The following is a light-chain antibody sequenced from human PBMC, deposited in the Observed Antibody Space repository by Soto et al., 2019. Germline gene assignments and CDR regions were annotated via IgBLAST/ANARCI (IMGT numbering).Light chain of an antibody. CDR2: DAS. V-gene: IGKV3-15*01. CDR3: QQYNNWPPLT. J-gene: IGKJ4*01. Sequence: EIVMTQSPATLSVSPGERATPSCRASQSVSSNLAWYQQKPGQAPRLLIYDASTRATGIPARFSGSGSGTEFTLTISSLQSEDFAVYYCQQYNNWPPLTFGGGTKVDIK. CDR1: QSVSSN.